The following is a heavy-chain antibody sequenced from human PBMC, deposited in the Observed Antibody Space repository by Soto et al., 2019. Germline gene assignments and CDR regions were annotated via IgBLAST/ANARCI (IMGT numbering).Heavy chain of an antibody. CDR2: IYTTGNI. Sequence: QVQLLASGPGLVKPSETLSLKCTVSGASTTTYYWSWVRQSAGKGLEWIGRIYTTGNINYNPSLRGRVTRSRESSTNQVFLKLTSVTAADTAVYYCVRGRLNWFDPWGQGVLVSVSS. CDR1: GASTTTYY. V-gene: IGHV4-4*07. CDR3: VRGRLNWFDP. J-gene: IGHJ5*02.